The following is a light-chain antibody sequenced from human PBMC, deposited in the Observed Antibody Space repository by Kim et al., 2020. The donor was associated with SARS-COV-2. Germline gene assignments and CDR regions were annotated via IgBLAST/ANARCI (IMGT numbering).Light chain of an antibody. CDR3: KQYDNWPPLT. Sequence: SPGEGATLSCRASQSVGTNLAWYQQKPGQAPRLLIHGASTRATGISARFSGRGSGTEFTLTITSLESEDFGVYYCKQYDNWPPLTFGGGTKVDIK. V-gene: IGKV3D-15*01. CDR1: QSVGTN. J-gene: IGKJ4*01. CDR2: GAS.